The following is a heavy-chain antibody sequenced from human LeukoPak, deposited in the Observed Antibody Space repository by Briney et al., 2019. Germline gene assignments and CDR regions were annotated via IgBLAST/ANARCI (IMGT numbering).Heavy chain of an antibody. V-gene: IGHV3-9*01. CDR2: ISWNSGSI. Sequence: SGGSLRLSCAASGFTFDDYAMHWVRQAPGKGLEWVSGISWNSGSISYADSVKGRFTISRDNAKNSLYLQMNSLRAEDTALYYCAKDTRGAVAGGAFDIWGQGTMVTVSS. CDR3: AKDTRGAVAGGAFDI. D-gene: IGHD6-19*01. CDR1: GFTFDDYA. J-gene: IGHJ3*02.